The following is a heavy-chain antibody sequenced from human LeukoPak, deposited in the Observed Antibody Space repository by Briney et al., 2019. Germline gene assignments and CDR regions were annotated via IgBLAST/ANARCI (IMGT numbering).Heavy chain of an antibody. CDR3: ARVWYYYDSSGYFDY. Sequence: PSGTLSLTCAVSGGSISSSNWWSWVRQPPGKGLEWIGEIYHSGSTNYNPSLKSRVTISVDKSKNQFSLKLSSVTAAHTAVYYCARVWYYYDSSGYFDYWGQGTLVTVSS. D-gene: IGHD3-22*01. V-gene: IGHV4-4*02. J-gene: IGHJ4*02. CDR2: IYHSGST. CDR1: GGSISSSNW.